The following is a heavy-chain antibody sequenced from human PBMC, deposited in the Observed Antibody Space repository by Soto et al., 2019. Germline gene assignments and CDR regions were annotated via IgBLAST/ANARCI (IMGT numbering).Heavy chain of an antibody. CDR2: IYPGGST. CDR1: CGSIINYY. V-gene: IGHV4-4*07. J-gene: IGHJ4*02. Sequence: PSETLSLTCSFSCGSIINYYWSWIRQSAGKGLEWIGRIYPGGSTNYNPSLKSRVTMSVDTSKNQVSLRLTSVTAADTAVYYCARASVGPPGGGSWIMPFNFWGQGTRVTVSS. D-gene: IGHD2-15*01. CDR3: ARASVGPPGGGSWIMPFNF.